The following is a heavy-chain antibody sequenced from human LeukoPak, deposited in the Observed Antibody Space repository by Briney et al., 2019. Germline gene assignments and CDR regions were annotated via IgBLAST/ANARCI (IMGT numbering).Heavy chain of an antibody. V-gene: IGHV3-64*01. CDR1: GFTFSSYA. CDR2: ISSNGGST. J-gene: IGHJ6*03. Sequence: PGGSLRLSCAASGFTFSSYAMHWVRQAPGKGLEYVSAISSNGGSTYYAKSVKGRFTISRDNSKNTLYLQMGSLRAEDMAVYYCARDAERFYMDVWGKGTTVTVSS. CDR3: ARDAERFYMDV.